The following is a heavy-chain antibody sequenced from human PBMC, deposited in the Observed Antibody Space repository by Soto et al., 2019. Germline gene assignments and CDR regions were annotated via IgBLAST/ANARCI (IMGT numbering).Heavy chain of an antibody. J-gene: IGHJ6*02. CDR3: ARCGGSGPGYYYYYGMDV. D-gene: IGHD3-10*01. CDR2: IIPIFGTA. Sequence: QVQLVQSGAEVKKPGSSVKLSCKASGGTFSSYAISWVRQAPGQGLEWMGGIIPIFGTANYGQKFQGRVTITADDSTSTAYMELSSLRSEDTAVYYCARCGGSGPGYYYYYGMDVWGQGTTVTVSS. CDR1: GGTFSSYA. V-gene: IGHV1-69*01.